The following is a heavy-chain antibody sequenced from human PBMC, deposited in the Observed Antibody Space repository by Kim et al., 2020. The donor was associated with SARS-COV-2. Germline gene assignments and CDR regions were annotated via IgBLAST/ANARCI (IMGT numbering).Heavy chain of an antibody. D-gene: IGHD3-3*01. CDR2: ISGDGGST. CDR3: AKDSTSSYYDFWSGQLGYYYYYMDV. J-gene: IGHJ6*03. V-gene: IGHV3-43*02. CDR1: GFTFDDYA. Sequence: GGSLRLSCAASGFTFDDYAMHWVRQAPGKGLEWVSLISGDGGSTYYADSVKGRFTISRDNSKNSLYLQMNSLRTEDTALYYCAKDSTSSYYDFWSGQLGYYYYYMDVWSKGTTVTVSS.